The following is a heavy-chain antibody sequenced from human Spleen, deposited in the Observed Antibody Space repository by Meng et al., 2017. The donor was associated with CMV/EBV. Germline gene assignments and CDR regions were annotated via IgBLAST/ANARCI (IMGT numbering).Heavy chain of an antibody. J-gene: IGHJ4*02. CDR3: ARDPTSLLWFGEVDY. V-gene: IGHV3-64*02. CDR1: GFSFSNYA. Sequence: GGSLRLSCAASGFSFSNYAMHWVRQAPGKGLDYVSAISSYGSTTYYVDSVKGRFTISRDNSKNTLYLQMGSLRAEDMAVYYCARDPTSLLWFGEVDYWGQGTLVTVSS. CDR2: ISSYGSTT. D-gene: IGHD3-10*01.